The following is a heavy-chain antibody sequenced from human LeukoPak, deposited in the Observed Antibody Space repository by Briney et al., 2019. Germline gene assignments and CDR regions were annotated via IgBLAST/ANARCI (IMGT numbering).Heavy chain of an antibody. J-gene: IGHJ3*02. CDR3: AREGGHYDTTTYFNDSFDI. CDR1: GYSITNGYY. V-gene: IGHV4-38-2*02. CDR2: IYHSGST. Sequence: SETLSLTCTVSGYSITNGYYWGWIRHPPGRGLEWVGSIYHSGSTYYNPSLKSRVTISVDTSKNQFSLKLSSVTAADTAVYYCAREGGHYDTTTYFNDSFDIWGQGTMVTVSS. D-gene: IGHD2/OR15-2a*01.